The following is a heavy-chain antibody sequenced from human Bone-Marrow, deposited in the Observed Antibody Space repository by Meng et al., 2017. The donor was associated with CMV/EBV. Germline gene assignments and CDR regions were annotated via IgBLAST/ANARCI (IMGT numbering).Heavy chain of an antibody. CDR3: ARDLGTVAPGY. CDR1: GGSISSNNW. CDR2: IYHSGST. Sequence: QVQLQESGPGLVKPSGTLSLTCAVSGGSISSNNWWNWVRQPPGKGLEWIGEIYHSGSTNYNPSLESRVTISVDKSKNQLSLKLNSVTAADTAVYYCARDLGTVAPGYWGQGTLVTVSS. J-gene: IGHJ4*02. V-gene: IGHV4-4*02. D-gene: IGHD4-23*01.